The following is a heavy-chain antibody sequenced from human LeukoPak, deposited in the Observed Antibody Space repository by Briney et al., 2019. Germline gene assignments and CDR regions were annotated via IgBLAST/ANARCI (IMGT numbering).Heavy chain of an antibody. CDR1: GGSISNYY. V-gene: IGHV4-4*07. CDR3: ARSLGTALITRFDY. J-gene: IGHJ4*02. Sequence: SETLSLTCTVSGGSISNYYWSWIRQPAGKGLEWIGRINTSGSTNYNPSLESRVTMSVDTSNNQFSLKLNSVTAADTAVYFCARSLGTALITRFDYWGQGTLVTVSS. CDR2: INTSGST. D-gene: IGHD5-18*01.